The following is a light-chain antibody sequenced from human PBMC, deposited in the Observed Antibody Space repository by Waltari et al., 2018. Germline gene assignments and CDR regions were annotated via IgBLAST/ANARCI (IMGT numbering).Light chain of an antibody. Sequence: QSALTQPASVSGSPGQSLTISCTGTSRDVGGHNYVSWYQQNPGKAPKLMIYEVTNRPSEISNRFSGSKSGNTASLTISGLQAEDEADYYCSSYTSSNSWVFGAGTKLTVL. J-gene: IGLJ3*02. CDR1: SRDVGGHNY. V-gene: IGLV2-14*01. CDR3: SSYTSSNSWV. CDR2: EVT.